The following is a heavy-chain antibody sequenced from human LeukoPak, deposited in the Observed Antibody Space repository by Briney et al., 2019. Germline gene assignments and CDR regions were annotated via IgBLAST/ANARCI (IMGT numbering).Heavy chain of an antibody. CDR1: GGSFSGYY. J-gene: IGHJ6*03. D-gene: IGHD2-15*01. CDR2: INHSGST. CDR3: ARLRSCSGGSCYYYYYYMDV. Sequence: SETLSLTCAVYGGSFSGYYWSWIRQPPGKGLEWIGEINHSGSTNYNPSLKSRVTISVDTSKNQFSLKLSSVTAADTAVYYCARLRSCSGGSCYYYYYYMDVWGKGTTVTISS. V-gene: IGHV4-34*01.